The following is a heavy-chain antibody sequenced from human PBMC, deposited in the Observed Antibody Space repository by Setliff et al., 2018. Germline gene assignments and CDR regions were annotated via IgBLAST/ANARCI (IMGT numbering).Heavy chain of an antibody. CDR3: ARVIYFYYMDV. Sequence: GGSLRLSCAASGFAFSTYRMNWVRQAPGKGLEWVSYITSSSSTIDYADSVKGRFTISRDDAKNSLYLQMNSLRAEDTAVYYCARVIYFYYMDVWGKGTTVTVS. CDR1: GFAFSTYR. J-gene: IGHJ6*03. CDR2: ITSSSSTI. V-gene: IGHV3-48*01.